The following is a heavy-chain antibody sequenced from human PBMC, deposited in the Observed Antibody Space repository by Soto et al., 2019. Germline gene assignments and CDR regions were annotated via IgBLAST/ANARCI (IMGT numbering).Heavy chain of an antibody. CDR1: GGSISSSSYY. CDR2: IYYSGST. D-gene: IGHD5-12*01. CDR3: ARHSDSGYASDYYYGMDV. Sequence: TSETLSLTCTVSGGSISSSSYYWGWIRQPPGKGLEWIGSIYYSGSTYYNPSLKSRVTISVDTSKNQFSLKLSSVTAADTAVYYCARHSDSGYASDYYYGMDVWGQGTTVTVS. V-gene: IGHV4-39*01. J-gene: IGHJ6*02.